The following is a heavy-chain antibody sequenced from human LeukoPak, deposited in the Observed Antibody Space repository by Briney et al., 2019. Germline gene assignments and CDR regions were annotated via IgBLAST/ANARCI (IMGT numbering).Heavy chain of an antibody. J-gene: IGHJ3*02. D-gene: IGHD1-26*01. CDR1: GGTFSNFA. V-gene: IGHV1-69*05. CDR3: ARMSRIVDAFDI. Sequence: SVKVSCKASGGTFSNFAIGWVRQAPGQGLEWMGDIIPIFGTTNYAQKFQGRVTITTDESMSTAFMELSSLTSEDTALYYCARMSRIVDAFDIWGQGTMVTVSS. CDR2: IIPIFGTT.